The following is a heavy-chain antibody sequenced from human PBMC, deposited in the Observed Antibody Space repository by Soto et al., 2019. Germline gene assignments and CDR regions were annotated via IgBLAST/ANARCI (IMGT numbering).Heavy chain of an antibody. CDR1: GFTFSRYA. CDR2: IISTGGTT. Sequence: EEQLLESGGGLVQPGGSLRLSCAASGFTFSRYAMTWVRQAAGQGLEWVSTIISTGGTTYYADSVKGRFTISRDNSQNTLYLQMNSLRAEDTAVYYCAKVYGDYYHAFPMWGQGTMVTVSS. J-gene: IGHJ3*02. V-gene: IGHV3-23*01. CDR3: AKVYGDYYHAFPM. D-gene: IGHD4-17*01.